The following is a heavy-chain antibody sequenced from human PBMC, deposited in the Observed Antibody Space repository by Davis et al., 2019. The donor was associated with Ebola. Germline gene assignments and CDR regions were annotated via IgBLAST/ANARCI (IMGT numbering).Heavy chain of an antibody. CDR3: TRTVDCDF. CDR1: GFTFRDYY. CDR2: ISSSGSTI. D-gene: IGHD4-11*01. Sequence: GGSLRLSCAASGFTFRDYYMNWIRQAPGKGLEWISYISSSGSTIEYADSVKGRFTISRDNSKKLLYLEMNSLRVDDTAVYYCTRTVDCDFWGQGSLVTVSS. J-gene: IGHJ4*02. V-gene: IGHV3-11*01.